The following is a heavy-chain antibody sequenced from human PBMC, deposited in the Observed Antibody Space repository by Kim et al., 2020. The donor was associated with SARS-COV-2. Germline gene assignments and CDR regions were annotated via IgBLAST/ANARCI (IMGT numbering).Heavy chain of an antibody. D-gene: IGHD6-19*01. J-gene: IGHJ6*02. Sequence: GGSLRLSCTGSGFKFISYTMNWVRQGPGKGLQWVASISGGSSYIYYADSMKGRFTVSRDDAKNSVFLEMKSLTVDDTAVYYCVRDSDGMDVWGHGTTVIVS. V-gene: IGHV3-21*01. CDR2: ISGGSSYI. CDR1: GFKFISYT. CDR3: VRDSDGMDV.